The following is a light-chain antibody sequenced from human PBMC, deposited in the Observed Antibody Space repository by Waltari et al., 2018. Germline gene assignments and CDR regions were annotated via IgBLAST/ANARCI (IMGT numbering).Light chain of an antibody. Sequence: QSALTQPASVSGSPGQSITISCTGTSDDIGNFYYVSWYQQRPGPAPKLIIYDVNKRPSGVSIRFSGSKSGNTASLTISGLQAEDGADYYCSSYTSVTTFVVFGGGTKLTVL. CDR3: SSYTSVTTFVV. V-gene: IGLV2-14*03. CDR2: DVN. J-gene: IGLJ2*01. CDR1: SDDIGNFYY.